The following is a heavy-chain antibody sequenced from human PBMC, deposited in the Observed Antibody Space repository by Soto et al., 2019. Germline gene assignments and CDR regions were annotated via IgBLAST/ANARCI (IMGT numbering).Heavy chain of an antibody. D-gene: IGHD4-17*01. V-gene: IGHV1-18*01. CDR1: GYTFTSYG. Sequence: ASVKVSCKASGYTFTSYGISWGRQAPGQGLEWMGWISAYNGNTNYAQKLQGRVTMTTDASTSTAYMELRSLRSDDTAVYYCARSLDYGDYGAFDIWGQGTMVTVSS. CDR2: ISAYNGNT. J-gene: IGHJ3*02. CDR3: ARSLDYGDYGAFDI.